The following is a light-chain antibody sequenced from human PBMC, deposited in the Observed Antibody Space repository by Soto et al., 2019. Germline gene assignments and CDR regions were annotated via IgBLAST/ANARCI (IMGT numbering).Light chain of an antibody. Sequence: QSALTQPASVSGSPGQSITISCTGSSSDVGNYDLVSWYQQHPGKVPKLMIYEGSKRPSGVSHRFSGSKSGNTASLTISGLQAEDEADYYCGSWDSSLSAYVFGTGTKLTVL. CDR3: GSWDSSLSAYV. CDR1: SSDVGNYDL. CDR2: EGS. J-gene: IGLJ1*01. V-gene: IGLV2-23*01.